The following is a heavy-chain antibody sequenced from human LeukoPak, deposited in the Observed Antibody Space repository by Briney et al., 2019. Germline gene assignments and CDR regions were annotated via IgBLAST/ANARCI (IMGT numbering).Heavy chain of an antibody. CDR1: GVTFSNDC. D-gene: IGHD2-15*01. J-gene: IGHJ6*02. Sequence: PGGSVRVSCAASGVTFSNDCISWVRQAPGKGLEWVADIKQDGSEKCYVDSVKGRFTISRDNAKNSLYLQMNSLRAEDTAVYYCARDRWELLSNSYHYCGLNVWGQGTTVTVSS. V-gene: IGHV3-7*01. CDR3: ARDRWELLSNSYHYCGLNV. CDR2: IKQDGSEK.